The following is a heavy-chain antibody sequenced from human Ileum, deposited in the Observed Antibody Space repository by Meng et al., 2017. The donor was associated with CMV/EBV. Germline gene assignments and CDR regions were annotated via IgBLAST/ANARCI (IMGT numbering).Heavy chain of an antibody. Sequence: LRLHGSGPRLAKPSDTLSLTRTVSGDSLISNSHYWGWIRLPPGKGLEFIASMYYSGSTYYNPSLKSRTTISLDTSKNQFSLNLTSVTAADTAVYYCVRVVIAAGTDWFDPWGQGTLVTVSS. J-gene: IGHJ5*02. CDR3: VRVVIAAGTDWFDP. CDR1: GDSLISNSHY. D-gene: IGHD6-13*01. CDR2: MYYSGST. V-gene: IGHV4-39*02.